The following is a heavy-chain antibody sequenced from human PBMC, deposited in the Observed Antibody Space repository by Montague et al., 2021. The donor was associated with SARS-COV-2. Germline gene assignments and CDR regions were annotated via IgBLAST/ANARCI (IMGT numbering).Heavy chain of an antibody. CDR2: VDYSGLT. Sequence: SETLSLTCTVSRDSISSHNYFWAWIRQPPGKGLEWIGSVDYSGLTFYNPSLESRVTISVDTSKKQFSLKVNSVTAADTAVYYCAKDGKARAWGTFDIWGQGTMVTVSS. CDR3: AKDGKARAWGTFDI. J-gene: IGHJ3*02. CDR1: RDSISSHNYF. V-gene: IGHV4-39*07. D-gene: IGHD3-16*01.